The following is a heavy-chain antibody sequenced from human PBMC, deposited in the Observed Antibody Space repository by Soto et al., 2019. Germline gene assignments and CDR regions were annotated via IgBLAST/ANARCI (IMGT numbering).Heavy chain of an antibody. D-gene: IGHD3-22*01. V-gene: IGHV4-30-2*01. Sequence: SETLSLTCAVSGGSISSGGYSWSWIRQPPGKGLEWIGNIYQSGTTDYNPSLKSRVTISVDRSKNQFSLKLSSVTAADTAVYYCARDNRSGYYFDYWGQGTLVTAPQ. J-gene: IGHJ4*02. CDR1: GGSISSGGYS. CDR3: ARDNRSGYYFDY. CDR2: IYQSGTT.